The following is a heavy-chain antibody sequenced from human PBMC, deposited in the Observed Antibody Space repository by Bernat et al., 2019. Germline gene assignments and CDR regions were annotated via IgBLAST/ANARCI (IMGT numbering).Heavy chain of an antibody. J-gene: IGHJ6*02. CDR1: GFTFSSYS. V-gene: IGHV3-21*01. CDR3: ARDRVVPAASRTYYYYGMDV. Sequence: EVQLVESGGGLVKPGGSLRLSCAASGFTFSSYSMNWVRQASGKGLEWVSSISSSSSYIFYADSLKGRFTISRDNAKNSLYLQMNSLRAEDTAVYYCARDRVVPAASRTYYYYGMDVWGQGTTVTVSS. D-gene: IGHD2-2*01. CDR2: ISSSSSYI.